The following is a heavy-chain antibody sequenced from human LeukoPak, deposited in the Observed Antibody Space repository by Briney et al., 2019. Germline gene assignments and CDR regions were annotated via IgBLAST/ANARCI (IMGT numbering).Heavy chain of an antibody. Sequence: GGSLRLSCAGSGFIFNNYAMHWVRQPPGKGLEWVSGISWNSGSIDYADSVKGRFTISRDNAKNSLYLQMNSLRAEDTAIYYCTRVGYIDEGIDHWGQGTLVTVSS. D-gene: IGHD5-24*01. CDR2: ISWNSGSI. CDR3: TRVGYIDEGIDH. CDR1: GFIFNNYA. J-gene: IGHJ4*02. V-gene: IGHV3-9*01.